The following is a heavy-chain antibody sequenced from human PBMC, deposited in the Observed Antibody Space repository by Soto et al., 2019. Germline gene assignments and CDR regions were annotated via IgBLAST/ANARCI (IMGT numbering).Heavy chain of an antibody. Sequence: QVQLVQSGAEVKKPGASVKVSCKASGYTFTSYYMHWVRQAPGQGLEWMGIINPSGGSTSYAQKFQGRVTMTRDTSTSTVYTELSSLTSEDTAVYYCPGLYGSGSYFAFDICAHGTMVTVSS. CDR1: GYTFTSYY. CDR3: PGLYGSGSYFAFDI. V-gene: IGHV1-46*03. D-gene: IGHD3-10*01. CDR2: INPSGGST. J-gene: IGHJ3*02.